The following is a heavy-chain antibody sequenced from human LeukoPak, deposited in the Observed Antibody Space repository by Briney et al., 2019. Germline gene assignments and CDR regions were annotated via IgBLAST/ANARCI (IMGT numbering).Heavy chain of an antibody. V-gene: IGHV4-34*01. J-gene: IGHJ4*02. D-gene: IGHD6-13*01. CDR1: GGSFSGYY. Sequence: PSETLSLTCAVYGGSFSGYYWSWIRQPPGKGLEWIGEINRSGSTNYNPSLKSRVTISVDTSKNQFSLKLSSVTAADTAVYYCARPRGRSPIAAVGAFDYWGQGTLVTVSS. CDR3: ARPRGRSPIAAVGAFDY. CDR2: INRSGST.